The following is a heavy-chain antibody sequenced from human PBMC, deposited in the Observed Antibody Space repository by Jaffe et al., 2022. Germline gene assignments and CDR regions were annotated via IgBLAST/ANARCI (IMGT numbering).Heavy chain of an antibody. J-gene: IGHJ4*02. D-gene: IGHD6-19*01. Sequence: EVQLVESGGGLVQPGGSLRLSCAASGFTFSSYWMSWVRQAPGKGLEWVANINQNGRERYYVDYLTGRFTISRDNAKNSLYLQVNSLRVDDTAVYYCARDSTVAGFFENWGQGTLVTVSS. CDR3: ARDSTVAGFFEN. CDR1: GFTFSSYW. CDR2: INQNGRER. V-gene: IGHV3-7*05.